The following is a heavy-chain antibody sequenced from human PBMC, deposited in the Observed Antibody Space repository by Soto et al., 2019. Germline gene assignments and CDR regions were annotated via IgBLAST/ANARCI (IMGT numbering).Heavy chain of an antibody. J-gene: IGHJ5*02. V-gene: IGHV4-59*01. CDR2: IYYSGST. CDR3: ARGGRYYYDLRFDP. D-gene: IGHD3-22*01. Sequence: PSETLSLTCTVSGGSISSYYWSWIRQPPGKGLEWIGYIYYSGSTNYNPSLKSRVTISVDTSKNQFSLKLSSVTAADTAVYYCARGGRYYYDLRFDPWGQGTLVTVSS. CDR1: GGSISSYY.